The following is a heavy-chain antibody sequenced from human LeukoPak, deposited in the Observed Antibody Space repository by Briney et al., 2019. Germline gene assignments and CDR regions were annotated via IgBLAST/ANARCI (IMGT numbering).Heavy chain of an antibody. Sequence: PSQTLSLTCAVSTGSISSGGHSWSWIRQPPGKGLEWIGYIYYSGSTYYNPSLKSRVTISVDMSKNQFSLKLSSVTAADTAVYYCARRNNGDYSQPFDYWGQGTLVTVSS. CDR3: ARRNNGDYSQPFDY. V-gene: IGHV4-30-4*07. CDR2: IYYSGST. J-gene: IGHJ4*02. D-gene: IGHD4-17*01. CDR1: TGSISSGGHS.